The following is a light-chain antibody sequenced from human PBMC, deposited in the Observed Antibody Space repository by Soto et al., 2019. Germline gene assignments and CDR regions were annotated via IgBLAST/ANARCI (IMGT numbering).Light chain of an antibody. CDR2: DAS. V-gene: IGKV3-11*01. J-gene: IGKJ5*01. CDR3: QHRSIWPVS. CDR1: QSVNGF. Sequence: EIVLTQSPATLSLSPGERATLSCRASQSVNGFLAWYQQKPGLPPRLLIYDASTRATGIPARFSGSGSGTDFTLTISNLEPEDFAVYYCQHRSIWPVSFGQGTRLEI.